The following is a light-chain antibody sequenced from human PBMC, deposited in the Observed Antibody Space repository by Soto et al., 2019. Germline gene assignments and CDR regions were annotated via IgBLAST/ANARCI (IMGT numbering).Light chain of an antibody. J-gene: IGKJ1*01. CDR3: QQSYSTPWT. CDR1: QSISSY. Sequence: DIQMTHPPSSLSASLGDRVTITCRASQSISSYLNWYQQKPGKAPKLLIYAASSLQSGVPSRFSGSGSGTDFTLTISSLQPEDFATYYCQQSYSTPWTFGQGTKVDIK. V-gene: IGKV1-39*01. CDR2: AAS.